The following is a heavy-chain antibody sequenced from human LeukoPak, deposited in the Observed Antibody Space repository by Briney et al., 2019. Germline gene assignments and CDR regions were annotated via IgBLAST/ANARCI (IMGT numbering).Heavy chain of an antibody. CDR2: INHSGST. D-gene: IGHD2-2*01. V-gene: IGHV4-34*01. Sequence: SETLSLTCAVCGGSFSGYYWSWIRQPPGKGLEWIGEINHSGSTNYNPSLKSRVTISVDTSKNQFSLKLSSVTAADTAVYYCARGHEYCSSTSCYTNWFDPWGQGTLVTVSS. CDR1: GGSFSGYY. CDR3: ARGHEYCSSTSCYTNWFDP. J-gene: IGHJ5*02.